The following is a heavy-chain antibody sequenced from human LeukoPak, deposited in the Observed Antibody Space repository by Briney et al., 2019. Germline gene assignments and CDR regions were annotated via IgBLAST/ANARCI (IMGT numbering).Heavy chain of an antibody. V-gene: IGHV3-30*02. CDR1: GFTFSSYG. J-gene: IGHJ4*02. CDR3: ARDCEIGYSHGLC. CDR2: IRNDGSNK. D-gene: IGHD5-18*01. Sequence: GGSLRLSCAASGFTFSSYGMHWVRQAPGKGLEWVAFIRNDGSNKYYADSVKGRFTISRDDASNSLYLQMNSLRVDDTAIYYCARDCEIGYSHGLCWGQGTLVTVSS.